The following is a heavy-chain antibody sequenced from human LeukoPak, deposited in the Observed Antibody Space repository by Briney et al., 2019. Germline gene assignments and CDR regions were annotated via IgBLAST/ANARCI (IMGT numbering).Heavy chain of an antibody. J-gene: IGHJ5*02. CDR3: ARGQRVELRYFDWLYNWFDP. D-gene: IGHD3-9*01. CDR1: GFTFSSYW. CDR2: IKQDGSEK. V-gene: IGHV3-7*01. Sequence: GGSLRLSCAASGFTFSSYWMSWVRQAPGKGLEWVANIKQDGSEKYYVDSVKGRFTISRDNAKNSLYLQMNSLRAEDTAVYYCARGQRVELRYFDWLYNWFDPWGQGTLVTVSS.